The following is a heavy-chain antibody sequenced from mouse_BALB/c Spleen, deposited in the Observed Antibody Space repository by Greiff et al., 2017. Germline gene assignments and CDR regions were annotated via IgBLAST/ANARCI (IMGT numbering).Heavy chain of an antibody. CDR2: ISSGGST. D-gene: IGHD2-4*01. Sequence: EVKLVESGGGLVKPGGSLKLSCAASGFTFSSYAMSWVRQTPEKRLEWVASISSGGSTYYPDSVKGRFTISRDNARNILYLQTSSLRSEDTAMYYCAREQYYDYYWGAMDYWGQGTSVTVSS. CDR1: GFTFSSYA. V-gene: IGHV5-6-5*01. J-gene: IGHJ4*01. CDR3: AREQYYDYYWGAMDY.